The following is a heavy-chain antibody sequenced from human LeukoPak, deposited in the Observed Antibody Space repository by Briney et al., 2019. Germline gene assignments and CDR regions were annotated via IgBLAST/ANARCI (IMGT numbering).Heavy chain of an antibody. V-gene: IGHV3-21*01. CDR3: ARDGSGSGYDDAFDI. J-gene: IGHJ3*02. CDR1: GFTFSSYS. CDR2: ISSSSSYI. D-gene: IGHD3-3*01. Sequence: GGSLRLSCAASGFTFSSYSMNWVRQAPGKGLEWVSSISSSSSYIYYADSVKGRFTISRDNAKNSLYLQMNSLRAEDTAVYYCARDGSGSGYDDAFDIWGQGTMVTPST.